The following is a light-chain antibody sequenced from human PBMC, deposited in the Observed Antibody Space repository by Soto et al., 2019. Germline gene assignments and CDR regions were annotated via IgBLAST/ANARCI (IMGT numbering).Light chain of an antibody. J-gene: IGKJ5*01. V-gene: IGKV3-11*01. CDR3: QQRSDSIT. Sequence: IVLTQSPATLSVSPGERVTLSCRASESVDINLAWYQQKPGQAPRLLIYGASTRATDMPGTFSGRGSGADFTLTISSLEPEDFAVYYCQQRSDSITFGQGTRLEIK. CDR2: GAS. CDR1: ESVDIN.